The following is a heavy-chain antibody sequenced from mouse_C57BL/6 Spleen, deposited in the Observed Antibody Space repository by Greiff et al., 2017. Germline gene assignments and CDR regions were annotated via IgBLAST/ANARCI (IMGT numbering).Heavy chain of an antibody. CDR3: TTGYGSSYGAY. CDR2: IDPENGDT. CDR1: GFNIKDDY. V-gene: IGHV14-4*01. Sequence: VQLQQSGAELVRPGASVKLSCTASGFNIKDDYMHWVKPRPEQGLEWIGWIDPENGDTEYASKFQGKATITADTSSNTAYLQLSSLTSEDTAVYYCTTGYGSSYGAYWGQGTLVTVSA. J-gene: IGHJ3*01. D-gene: IGHD1-1*01.